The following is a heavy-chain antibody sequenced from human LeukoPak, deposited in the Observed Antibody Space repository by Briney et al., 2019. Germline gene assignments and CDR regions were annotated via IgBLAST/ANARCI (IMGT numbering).Heavy chain of an antibody. CDR1: GFPFSSYA. D-gene: IGHD4-11*01. V-gene: IGHV3-21*06. CDR2: ISSSSRYI. Sequence: GGSLRLSCSASGFPFSSYAMHWVRQAPGKGLEWVSVISSSSRYIYYADSVKGRFTIFRDNAKNSLYLQMNSLRAEDTAVYYCARVSTTVSLAIDYWGQGTLVTVST. J-gene: IGHJ4*02. CDR3: ARVSTTVSLAIDY.